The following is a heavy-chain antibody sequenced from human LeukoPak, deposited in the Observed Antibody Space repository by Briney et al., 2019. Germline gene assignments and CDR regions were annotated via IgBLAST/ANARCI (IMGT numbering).Heavy chain of an antibody. CDR2: ISGGGDIT. D-gene: IGHD2-21*02. Sequence: PGGSLRLSCAASGFNFANHAMSWVRQTPGKGLEWVSAISGGGDITYYADSVTGRFTISRDNSKDTLFLQIHSLRPGDTAVYYCVREDTPATANYWGQGTLVTTSS. V-gene: IGHV3-23*01. J-gene: IGHJ4*02. CDR1: GFNFANHA. CDR3: VREDTPATANY.